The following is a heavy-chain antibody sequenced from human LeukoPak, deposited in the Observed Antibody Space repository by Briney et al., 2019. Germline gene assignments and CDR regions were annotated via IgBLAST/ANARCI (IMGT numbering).Heavy chain of an antibody. J-gene: IGHJ4*02. V-gene: IGHV1-2*02. D-gene: IGHD3-16*01. CDR3: ARGFEGEGGYYFDY. CDR2: INPNSGGT. Sequence: GASVTVSFTSSAYTFTVYYMHWVRQAPGQGLGWMGWINPNSGGTNYTQKFQGSVTMTRDTSISTAYMELSRLRSDDTAVYYCARGFEGEGGYYFDYWGQGTLVTVSS. CDR1: AYTFTVYY.